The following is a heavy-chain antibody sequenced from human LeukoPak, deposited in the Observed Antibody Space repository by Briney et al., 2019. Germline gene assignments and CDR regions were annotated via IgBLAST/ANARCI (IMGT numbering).Heavy chain of an antibody. CDR2: VNTDGSTT. Sequence: GGSLRLSCAASGFPFSSYWMHWVRQAPGKGLEWVSRVNTDGSTTTYADSVRGRFTISRDNSKNTLYLQMNSLRAEDTAVYYCAKDHDFWSPFDPWGQGTLVTVSS. CDR1: GFPFSSYW. D-gene: IGHD3-3*01. J-gene: IGHJ5*02. V-gene: IGHV3-74*01. CDR3: AKDHDFWSPFDP.